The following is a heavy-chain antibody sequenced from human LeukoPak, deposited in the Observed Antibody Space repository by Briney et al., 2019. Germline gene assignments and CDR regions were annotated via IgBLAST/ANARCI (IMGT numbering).Heavy chain of an antibody. Sequence: GGSLRLSCAASGFTFSSYSMNWVRQAPGKGLEWVSSISSSSSYIYYADSVKGRFTISRDNAKNSLYLQMNSLRAEDTAVYYCARGQTIRGAIISDAYDVWGQGTMVTVSS. D-gene: IGHD3-10*01. J-gene: IGHJ3*01. CDR3: ARGQTIRGAIISDAYDV. CDR1: GFTFSSYS. V-gene: IGHV3-21*01. CDR2: ISSSSSYI.